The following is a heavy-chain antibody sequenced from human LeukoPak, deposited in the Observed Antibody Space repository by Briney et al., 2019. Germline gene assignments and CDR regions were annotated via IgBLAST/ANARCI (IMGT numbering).Heavy chain of an antibody. D-gene: IGHD3-3*01. CDR2: IKQDGSEK. V-gene: IGHV3-7*01. Sequence: GGSLRLSCAASGFIFSSYWMSWVRQAPGKGLEWVANIKQDGSEKYYVDSVKGRFTISRDNAKNSLYLQMNSLRAEDTAVYYCARDSHYYDFWSGYSGSYYGMDVWGQGTTVTVSS. J-gene: IGHJ6*02. CDR1: GFIFSSYW. CDR3: ARDSHYYDFWSGYSGSYYGMDV.